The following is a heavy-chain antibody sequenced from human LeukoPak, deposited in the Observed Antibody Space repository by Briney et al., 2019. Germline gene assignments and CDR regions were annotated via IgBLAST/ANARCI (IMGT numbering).Heavy chain of an antibody. CDR2: ISSSGTTM. Sequence: PGGSLRLSCAASGFTFSSYEMNWVRQAPGKGLECISYISSSGTTMYYADSVKGRFTISRDNAKNSLYLQMNSLRAEDTAVYYCARENVVVVAATYYFDYWGQGTLVTVSS. J-gene: IGHJ4*02. CDR3: ARENVVVVAATYYFDY. V-gene: IGHV3-48*03. D-gene: IGHD2-15*01. CDR1: GFTFSSYE.